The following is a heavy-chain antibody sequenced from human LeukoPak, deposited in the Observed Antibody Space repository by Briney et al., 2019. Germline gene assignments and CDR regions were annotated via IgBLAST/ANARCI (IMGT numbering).Heavy chain of an antibody. CDR2: TYYRSKWYN. V-gene: IGHV6-1*01. D-gene: IGHD2-2*01. CDR1: GDSVSSNSAA. Sequence: SGPGLVKPSQTLSLTCAISGDSVSSNSAAWNWIRQSPSRGLEWLGRTYYRSKWYNDYAVSVKSRITINPDTSKNQFSLQLNSVTHEDTAVYYCARDGEYCSSTSCDGMDVWGQGTTVTVYS. J-gene: IGHJ6*02. CDR3: ARDGEYCSSTSCDGMDV.